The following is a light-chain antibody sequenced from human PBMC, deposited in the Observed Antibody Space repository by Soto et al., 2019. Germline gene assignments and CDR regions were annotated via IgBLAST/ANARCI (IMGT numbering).Light chain of an antibody. J-gene: IGKJ3*01. CDR2: DAS. CDR1: QSVSNY. Sequence: VLTQSPANLYLYPGERATLSCRASQSVSNYVAWYQQKPGQAPRLLIYDASNRATGIPARFSGSGSGTDFTLTISSLEPEDFAVYYCQQRSNWLFGPGTKVDIK. CDR3: QQRSNWL. V-gene: IGKV3-11*01.